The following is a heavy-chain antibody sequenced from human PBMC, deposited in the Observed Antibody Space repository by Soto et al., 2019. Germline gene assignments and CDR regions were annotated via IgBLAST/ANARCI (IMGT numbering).Heavy chain of an antibody. Sequence: QVQLVQSGAEVKKPGASVRVSCKASGYTFTNYGISWVRQAPGQGLEWMGWVGPYNGNTDHAQNFQGRVTMTTDTSTHTAYMELGSLSSDDTAVYYCAICDCSLDSCYTCWHFDLGGRGTLVTVSS. V-gene: IGHV1-18*04. CDR2: VGPYNGNT. J-gene: IGHJ2*01. CDR1: GYTFTNYG. CDR3: AICDCSLDSCYTCWHFDL. D-gene: IGHD2-15*01.